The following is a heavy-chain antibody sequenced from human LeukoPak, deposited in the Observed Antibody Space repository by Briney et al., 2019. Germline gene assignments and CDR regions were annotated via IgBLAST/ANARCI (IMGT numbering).Heavy chain of an antibody. Sequence: PGGSLRLSCAASGFTFDDYAMHWVRQAPGKGLEWVSGISWNSGSIGYADSVKGRFTISRDNAKNSLYLQMNSLRAEDTALYYCAKDSCGGDCSLLDDAFDIWGQGTMVTVSS. D-gene: IGHD2-21*02. CDR3: AKDSCGGDCSLLDDAFDI. CDR1: GFTFDDYA. CDR2: ISWNSGSI. J-gene: IGHJ3*02. V-gene: IGHV3-9*01.